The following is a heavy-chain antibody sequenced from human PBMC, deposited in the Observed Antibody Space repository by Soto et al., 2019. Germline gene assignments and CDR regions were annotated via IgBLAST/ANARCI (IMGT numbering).Heavy chain of an antibody. CDR1: GDSISSYR. D-gene: IGHD3-10*01. Sequence: QVQLQESGPGLVKPSETLSLTCAVSGDSISSYRWSWIRQPPGKGLEWIGYIDYSGNTNDNPSLTSRLTIPVGTSTNLISLQLSSVTAADTAVYFCGRAGDYYGSGRRHDTSFDYWGQGTLVIVSP. J-gene: IGHJ4*02. CDR3: GRAGDYYGSGRRHDTSFDY. CDR2: IDYSGNT. V-gene: IGHV4-59*01.